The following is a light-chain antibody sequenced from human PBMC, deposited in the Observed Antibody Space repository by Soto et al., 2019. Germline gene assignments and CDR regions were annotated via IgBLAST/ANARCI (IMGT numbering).Light chain of an antibody. V-gene: IGKV1-33*01. J-gene: IGKJ3*01. Sequence: DIQMTQSPSSLSASVGDRVTITCQASQDIGIYLHWYQQKPGKAPKLLINDASNLETGVPSRFSGSGSGTDFTFTISSLKPEDIAPYFCQQSHNLPFTFGPGTKVDIK. CDR2: DAS. CDR1: QDIGIY. CDR3: QQSHNLPFT.